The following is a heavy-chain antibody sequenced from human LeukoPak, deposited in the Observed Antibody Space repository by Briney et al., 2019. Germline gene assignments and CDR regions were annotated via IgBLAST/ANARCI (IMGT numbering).Heavy chain of an antibody. D-gene: IGHD2-15*01. CDR3: ARDPFSTPYYMDV. J-gene: IGHJ6*03. CDR1: GFSFSTYA. V-gene: IGHV3-64*01. Sequence: TGGSLRLSCAASGFSFSTYAMHWVRQAPGKGLEYVSTISNNGGSIYYANSVKGRFTISRDNSKNTLYLQMGSLRAEDMAVYYCARDPFSTPYYMDVWGKGTTVTVSS. CDR2: ISNNGGSI.